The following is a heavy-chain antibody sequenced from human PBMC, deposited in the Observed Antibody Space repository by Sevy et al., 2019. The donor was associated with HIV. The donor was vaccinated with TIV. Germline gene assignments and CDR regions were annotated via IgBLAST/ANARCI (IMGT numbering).Heavy chain of an antibody. D-gene: IGHD1-1*01. Sequence: GGSLRLSCAASGFTFSSYAMSWVRQAPGKGLEWVSAISGSGGSTYYADSVKGRFTIARDNSTNTRYLQMNSLRAEYTAVYYWAKDVGGTSPLSIYYYYYYMDVWGKGTTVTVSS. CDR2: ISGSGGST. J-gene: IGHJ6*03. CDR3: AKDVGGTSPLSIYYYYYYMDV. CDR1: GFTFSSYA. V-gene: IGHV3-23*01.